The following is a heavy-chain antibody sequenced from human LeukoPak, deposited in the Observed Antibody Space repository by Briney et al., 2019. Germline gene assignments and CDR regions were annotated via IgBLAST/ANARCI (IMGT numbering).Heavy chain of an antibody. CDR2: IRYDGSNK. Sequence: GGSLRLSCAASGFTFSSYGMHWVRQAPGKGLEWVAFIRYDGSNKYYADSVKGRFTISRDNSKNTLYLQMNSLRAEDTAVYYCAKEGPGEYFASDDAFDIWGQGTMVTVSS. CDR3: AKEGPGEYFASDDAFDI. CDR1: GFTFSSYG. J-gene: IGHJ3*02. V-gene: IGHV3-30*02. D-gene: IGHD7-27*01.